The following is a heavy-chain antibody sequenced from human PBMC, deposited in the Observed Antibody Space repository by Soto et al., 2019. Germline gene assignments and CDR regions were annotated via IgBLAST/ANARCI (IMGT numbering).Heavy chain of an antibody. J-gene: IGHJ6*02. CDR1: GGTFSSYA. Sequence: SVKVSCKAAGGTFSSYAISWVRQAPGQGLEWMGGIIPIFGTANYAQKFQGRVTITADKSTSTAYMELSSLRSEDTAVYYCASNPPHRSPHYYYGMDVWGQGTTVTVSS. V-gene: IGHV1-69*06. CDR2: IIPIFGTA. CDR3: ASNPPHRSPHYYYGMDV.